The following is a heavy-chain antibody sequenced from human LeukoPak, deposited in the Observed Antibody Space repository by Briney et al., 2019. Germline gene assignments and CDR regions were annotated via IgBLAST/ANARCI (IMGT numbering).Heavy chain of an antibody. CDR3: AKDSFYGDYDPDYYYYYGMDV. V-gene: IGHV3-33*06. D-gene: IGHD4-17*01. CDR1: GFTFSSYG. CDR2: IWYDGSKK. J-gene: IGHJ6*02. Sequence: GGSLRLSCAASGFTFSSYGMHWVRQAPGKGLEWVAAIWYDGSKKYYADSVKGRFTISRDNSKNTLYLQMNSLRADDTAVYYCAKDSFYGDYDPDYYYYYGMDVWGQGTTVTVSS.